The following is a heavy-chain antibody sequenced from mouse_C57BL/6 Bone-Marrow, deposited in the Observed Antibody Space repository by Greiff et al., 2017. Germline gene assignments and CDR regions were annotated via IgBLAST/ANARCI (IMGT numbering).Heavy chain of an antibody. CDR2: IYPRSGNT. J-gene: IGHJ2*01. CDR3: ARGTYGYDEGYYFDY. CDR1: GYTFTSYG. D-gene: IGHD2-2*01. V-gene: IGHV1-81*01. Sequence: QVQLKQSGAELARPGASVKLSCKASGYTFTSYGISWVKQRTGQGLEWIGEIYPRSGNTYYNEKFKGKATLTADKSSSTAYMELRSLTSEDSAVYFCARGTYGYDEGYYFDYWGQGTTLTVSS.